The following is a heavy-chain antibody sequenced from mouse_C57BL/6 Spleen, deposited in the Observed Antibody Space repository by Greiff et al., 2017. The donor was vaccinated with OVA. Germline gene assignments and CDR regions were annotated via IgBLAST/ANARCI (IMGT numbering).Heavy chain of an antibody. CDR2: IYPGSGST. J-gene: IGHJ2*01. Sequence: QVQLQQPGAELVKPGASVKMSCKASGYTFTSYWITWVKQRPGHGLEWIGDIYPGSGSTNYNEKFKSKATLTVDTSSSTAYMQLSSLTSEDSAVYYCASITTVVEYYFDYWGQGTTLTVSS. CDR1: GYTFTSYW. CDR3: ASITTVVEYYFDY. V-gene: IGHV1-55*01. D-gene: IGHD1-1*01.